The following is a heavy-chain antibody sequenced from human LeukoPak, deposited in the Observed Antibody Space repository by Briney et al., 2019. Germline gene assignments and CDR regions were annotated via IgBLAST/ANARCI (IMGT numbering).Heavy chain of an antibody. CDR1: GTSITTYY. V-gene: IGHV4-59*08. J-gene: IGHJ4*02. CDR2: IYYSGAT. D-gene: IGHD6-13*01. Sequence: SETLSLTCTVSGTSITTYYWRWIRQPPGKGLECIGNIYYSGATNYNPSLKSRVTISVDTSKNQFSLQLSSVTAADTAVYYCARHALGSLAAAGDNNFNYWGQGTLVTVSS. CDR3: ARHALGSLAAAGDNNFNY.